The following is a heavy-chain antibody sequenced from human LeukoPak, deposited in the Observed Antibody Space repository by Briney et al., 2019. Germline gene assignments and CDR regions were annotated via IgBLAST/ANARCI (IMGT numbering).Heavy chain of an antibody. V-gene: IGHV4-59*08. CDR2: IYRSGDT. CDR3: ARHPFATPFDS. D-gene: IGHD2-15*01. J-gene: IGHJ4*02. Sequence: SETLSLTCTVSGGSIFNYYWSWIRQPPGKGLEWIGYIYRSGDTNHNPSLKSRVTISTDTSKNQFSLELRSVTAADTAVYYCARHPFATPFDSWGQGILVTVSS. CDR1: GGSIFNYY.